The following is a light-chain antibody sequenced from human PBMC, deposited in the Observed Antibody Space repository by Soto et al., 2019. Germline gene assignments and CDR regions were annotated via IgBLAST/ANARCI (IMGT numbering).Light chain of an antibody. CDR2: DVA. Sequence: QSALTQPRSVSGSPGQSVTISCTGTGNDVGAYNYVSWYQQHPGRPPKLTIYDVARWPSGVPDRFSGSKSGNTASLTISGLQAEDEAHYFCCSYAGGYTVFFGTGTKVTV. J-gene: IGLJ1*01. CDR3: CSYAGGYTVF. V-gene: IGLV2-11*01. CDR1: GNDVGAYNY.